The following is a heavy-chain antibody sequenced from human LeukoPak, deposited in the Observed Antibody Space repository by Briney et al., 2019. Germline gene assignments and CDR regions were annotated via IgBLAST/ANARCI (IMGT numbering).Heavy chain of an antibody. CDR1: GYTFSDYY. D-gene: IGHD1-7*01. V-gene: IGHV1-2*06. CDR3: ARDFMGNWNYHDAFDI. Sequence: GASVKVSCKASGYTFSDYYMHWVRQAPGQGLEWMGRINPNTGGTNYAQKFQGRVTMTRDTSINTAYMELSRLRSDDTAVYYSARDFMGNWNYHDAFDIWGRGTMVTVSS. CDR2: INPNTGGT. J-gene: IGHJ3*02.